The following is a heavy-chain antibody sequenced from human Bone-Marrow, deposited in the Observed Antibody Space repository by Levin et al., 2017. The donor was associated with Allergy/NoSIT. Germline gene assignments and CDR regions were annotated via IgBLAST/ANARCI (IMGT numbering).Heavy chain of an antibody. CDR3: ASMTTVTKTYYFDY. CDR1: GYSINSAYS. D-gene: IGHD4-17*01. CDR2: IYSTDNT. J-gene: IGHJ4*02. Sequence: PGGSLRLSCDVSGYSINSAYSWGWVRQPPGKGLEWIGNIYSTDNTYYSPSLKSRVTISKRPSKNQFSLKLTSVTAADTAVYYCASMTTVTKTYYFDYWGQGTLVTVSS. V-gene: IGHV4-38-2*01.